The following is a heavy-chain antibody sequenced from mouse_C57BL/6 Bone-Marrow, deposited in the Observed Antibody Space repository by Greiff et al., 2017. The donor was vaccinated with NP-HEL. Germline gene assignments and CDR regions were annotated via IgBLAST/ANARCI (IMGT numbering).Heavy chain of an antibody. D-gene: IGHD1-1*01. Sequence: EVQLQQSGAELVRPGASVKLSCTASGFNIKDYYMHWVKQRPEQGLEWIGRIDPEDGDTEYAPKFQGKATMTADTSSNAAYLQLSSLTSEDTAVYYCTPRTVVPWYFDVWGTGTTVTVSS. CDR2: IDPEDGDT. J-gene: IGHJ1*03. CDR3: TPRTVVPWYFDV. CDR1: GFNIKDYY. V-gene: IGHV14-1*01.